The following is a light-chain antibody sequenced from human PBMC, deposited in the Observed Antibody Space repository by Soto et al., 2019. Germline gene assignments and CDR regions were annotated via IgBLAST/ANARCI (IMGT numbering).Light chain of an antibody. CDR1: QSMSSY. Sequence: DIQMTQSASSLSASVGDRVTITCRASQSMSSYLNWYQQKPGKAPKLLIYAASSLQSGVPSRFSGSGSGTDFTLTISSLQPEDFATYYCQQSYSTPHMYTFGQGTKLEIK. V-gene: IGKV1-39*01. CDR2: AAS. J-gene: IGKJ2*01. CDR3: QQSYSTPHMYT.